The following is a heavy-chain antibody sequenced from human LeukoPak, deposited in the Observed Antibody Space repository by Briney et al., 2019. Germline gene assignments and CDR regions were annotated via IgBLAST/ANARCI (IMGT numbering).Heavy chain of an antibody. CDR3: ARWPAGYCSSTSCYS. V-gene: IGHV1-46*01. J-gene: IGHJ4*02. CDR1: GYTFTSYY. Sequence: GASVKVSCKASGYTFTSYYMHWVRQAPGQGLEWMGIINPSGGSTSYAQKFQGRVTMTRDVSTSTVYMELSSLRSEDTAVYYCARWPAGYCSSTSCYSWGQGTLVTVSS. D-gene: IGHD2-2*02. CDR2: INPSGGST.